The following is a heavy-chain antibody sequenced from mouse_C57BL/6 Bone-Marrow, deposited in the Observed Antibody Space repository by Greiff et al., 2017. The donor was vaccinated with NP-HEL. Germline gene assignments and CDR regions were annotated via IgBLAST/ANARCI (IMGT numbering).Heavy chain of an antibody. J-gene: IGHJ2*01. CDR1: GYSFTDYN. CDR2: INPNYGTT. D-gene: IGHD1-1*01. V-gene: IGHV1-39*01. CDR3: ARYYYGSSFYYFDY. Sequence: VQLKQSGPELVKPGASVKISCKASGYSFTDYNMNWVKQSNGKSLEWIGVINPNYGTTSYNQKFKGKATLTVDQSSSTAYMQLNSLTSEDAAVDYCARYYYGSSFYYFDYWGQGTTLTVSS.